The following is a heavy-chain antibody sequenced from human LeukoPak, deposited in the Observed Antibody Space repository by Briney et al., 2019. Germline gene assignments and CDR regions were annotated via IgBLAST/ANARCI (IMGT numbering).Heavy chain of an antibody. CDR2: ISYDGSNK. CDR3: AKATWNY. V-gene: IGHV3-30-3*01. Sequence: GGSLRLSCAASGFTFSSYAMHWVRQAPGKGLEWVAVISYDGSNKYYADSVKGRFTISRDNSKNTLYLQMNSLRAEDTAVYYCAKATWNYWGQGTLVTVSS. CDR1: GFTFSSYA. D-gene: IGHD1-1*01. J-gene: IGHJ4*02.